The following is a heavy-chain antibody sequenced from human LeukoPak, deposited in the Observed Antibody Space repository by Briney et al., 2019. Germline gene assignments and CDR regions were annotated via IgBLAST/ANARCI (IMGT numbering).Heavy chain of an antibody. CDR1: GFTFSSYG. J-gene: IGHJ4*02. CDR2: ISYDGSNK. Sequence: GGSLRLSCAASGFTFSSYGMHWVRQAPGKGLEWVAVISYDGSNKYYADSVKGRFTISRDNSKNTLYLQMNSLRAEDTAVYYCAKDPGTYYYGSGSYYPDYWGQGTLVTVSS. D-gene: IGHD3-10*01. CDR3: AKDPGTYYYGSGSYYPDY. V-gene: IGHV3-30*18.